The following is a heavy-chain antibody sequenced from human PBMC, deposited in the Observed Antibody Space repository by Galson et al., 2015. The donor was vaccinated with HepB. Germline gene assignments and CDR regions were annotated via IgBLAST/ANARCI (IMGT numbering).Heavy chain of an antibody. J-gene: IGHJ4*02. Sequence: SLRLSCAASGFTFSDYYMSWVRQAPGKGLEWVSGINWNGGSTGYADSVKGRFTISRDNAKNSLYLQMNSLRAEDTALYYCARDYADYYDSSGYYSWGQGTLVTVSS. V-gene: IGHV3-20*04. D-gene: IGHD3-22*01. CDR3: ARDYADYYDSSGYYS. CDR1: GFTFSDYY. CDR2: INWNGGST.